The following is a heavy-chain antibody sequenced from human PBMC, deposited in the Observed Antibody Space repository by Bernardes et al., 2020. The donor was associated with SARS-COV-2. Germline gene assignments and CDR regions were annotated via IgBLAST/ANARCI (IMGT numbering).Heavy chain of an antibody. Sequence: GGSLRLSCAASGFTFDDYAMHWVRQAPGKGLEWVSGISWNSGSIGYADSVKGRFTISRDNAKNSLYLQMNSLRAEDTALYYCAKDGRDGYNYEYFDYWGQGTLVTVSS. CDR2: ISWNSGSI. J-gene: IGHJ4*02. V-gene: IGHV3-9*01. D-gene: IGHD5-12*01. CDR1: GFTFDDYA. CDR3: AKDGRDGYNYEYFDY.